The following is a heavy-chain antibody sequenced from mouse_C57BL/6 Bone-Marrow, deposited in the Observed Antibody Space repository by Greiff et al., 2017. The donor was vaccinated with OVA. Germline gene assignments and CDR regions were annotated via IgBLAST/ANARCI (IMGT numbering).Heavy chain of an antibody. CDR2: INPYNGGP. CDR3: TIPDYTGSSYDAWFAC. Sequence: VQLQQPGPVLVKPGASVKMSCKASGYTFTDYYMNWVKQSHGKSLEWIGVINPYNGGPSYNQKFKGKATLTVAKSSSTAYMELNSLTSEDSAVYECTIPDYTGSSYDAWFACWGRVTVVTVSA. J-gene: IGHJ3*01. CDR1: GYTFTDYY. V-gene: IGHV1-19*01. D-gene: IGHD1-1*01.